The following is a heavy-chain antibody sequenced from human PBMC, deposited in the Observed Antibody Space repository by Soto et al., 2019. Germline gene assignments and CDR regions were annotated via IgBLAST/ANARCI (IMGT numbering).Heavy chain of an antibody. CDR1: GFAFTHYR. V-gene: IGHV3-74*03. D-gene: IGHD1-7*01. Sequence: PGGSLSLSCAASGFAFTHYRMHWCGQPPGKGREWVGRINSDGGRLEYGDSVKGRFTISRDDSHNMVFLQMNSLTDEDSGIYFCARAGDWNYAQDFWGQGTLVTVSS. J-gene: IGHJ4*02. CDR3: ARAGDWNYAQDF. CDR2: INSDGGRL.